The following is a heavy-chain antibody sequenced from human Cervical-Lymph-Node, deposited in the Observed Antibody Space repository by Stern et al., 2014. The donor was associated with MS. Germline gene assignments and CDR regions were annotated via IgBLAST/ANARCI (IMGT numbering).Heavy chain of an antibody. CDR2: INPSGGST. CDR3: ARADREYSSAYYFDY. D-gene: IGHD3-16*01. J-gene: IGHJ4*02. CDR1: GYIFTNYY. V-gene: IGHV1-46*03. Sequence: VQLVESGAEVRKPGASVKVSCKASGYIFTNYYMHWVRQAPGQGLLWMGIINPSGGSTTYTPTFQGRVTVTRDTSTSTGYMELSSLRSEDTAVYYCARADREYSSAYYFDYWGQGTLVTVSS.